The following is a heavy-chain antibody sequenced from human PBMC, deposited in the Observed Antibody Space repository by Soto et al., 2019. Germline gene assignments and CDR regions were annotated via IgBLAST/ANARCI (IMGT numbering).Heavy chain of an antibody. CDR3: AKDIVRGSGYSSSWYGGAFDI. Sequence: GGSLRLSCAASGFTFDDYAMHWVRQAPGKGLEWVSGISWNSGSIGYADSVKGRFTISRDNAKNSLYLQMNSLRAEDTALYYCAKDIVRGSGYSSSWYGGAFDIWGQGTMVTVSS. J-gene: IGHJ3*02. CDR2: ISWNSGSI. V-gene: IGHV3-9*01. CDR1: GFTFDDYA. D-gene: IGHD6-13*01.